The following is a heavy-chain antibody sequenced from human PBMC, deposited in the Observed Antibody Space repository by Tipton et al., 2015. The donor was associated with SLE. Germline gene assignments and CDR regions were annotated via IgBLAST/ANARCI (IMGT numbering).Heavy chain of an antibody. CDR2: IYYSGST. D-gene: IGHD6-19*01. CDR3: ARGGWDREWYFDL. J-gene: IGHJ2*01. Sequence: TLSLTCTVSGGSISSGGYYWSWIRQHPGKGLEWIGYIYYSGSTYYNPSLKSRVTISVDTSKNQFSLKLSSVTAADTAVYYCARGGWDREWYFDLWGRGTLVTVSS. V-gene: IGHV4-31*03. CDR1: GGSISSGGYY.